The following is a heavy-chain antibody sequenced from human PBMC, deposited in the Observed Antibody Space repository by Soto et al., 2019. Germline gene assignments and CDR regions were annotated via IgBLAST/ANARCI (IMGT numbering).Heavy chain of an antibody. J-gene: IGHJ3*01. CDR2: VWSNGINK. CDR1: GFSFTNYG. V-gene: IGHV3-33*01. Sequence: SLRLSCATSGFSFTNYGMHWVRQAPGKGLEWVAVVWSNGINKYYADSVRGRFTISRDNSRNSLSLLMNSLRVEDTALYYCVRERGPFDAFDFWGQGTMVTVSS. CDR3: VRERGPFDAFDF.